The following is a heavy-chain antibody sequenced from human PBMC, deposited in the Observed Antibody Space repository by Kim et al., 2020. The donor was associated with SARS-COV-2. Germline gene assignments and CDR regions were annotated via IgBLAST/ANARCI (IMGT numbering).Heavy chain of an antibody. J-gene: IGHJ4*02. V-gene: IGHV3-23*01. CDR2: IGADGGET. Sequence: GGSLRLSCAASGFTFSGHAMSWVRQAPGKGLEWVSLIGADGGETFYTDSVKGRFTISRDNSKNTLYLQTNTLRADDTAVYFCVKGVGATYPASRFFDSWGQGDQGIVAS. CDR3: VKGVGATYPASRFFDS. CDR1: GFTFSGHA. D-gene: IGHD2-2*01.